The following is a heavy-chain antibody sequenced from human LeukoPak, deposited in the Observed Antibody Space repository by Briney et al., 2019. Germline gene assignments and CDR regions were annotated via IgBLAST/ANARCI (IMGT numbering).Heavy chain of an antibody. D-gene: IGHD3-22*01. Sequence: GGSLRLSCAASGFTFSSYGMHWVRQAPGKGLEWVAVIWYDGSNKYYADSVKGRFTISRDNSKNTLYLQMNSLRAEDTAVYYCAKDAFYYDSSGYYFDYWGQGTLVAVSS. J-gene: IGHJ4*02. V-gene: IGHV3-33*06. CDR2: IWYDGSNK. CDR3: AKDAFYYDSSGYYFDY. CDR1: GFTFSSYG.